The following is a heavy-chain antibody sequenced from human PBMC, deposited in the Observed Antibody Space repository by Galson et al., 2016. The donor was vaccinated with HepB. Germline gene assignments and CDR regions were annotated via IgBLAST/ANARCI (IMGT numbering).Heavy chain of an antibody. J-gene: IGHJ3*02. D-gene: IGHD3-22*01. V-gene: IGHV1-69*06. CDR1: GGTFSSYA. CDR2: IIPFFGTA. Sequence: SVKVSCKASGGTFSSYAINWVRQAPGQGLEWMGGIIPFFGTANYAQKFQGRVTITADKSTTTAYMELSSLKSEDTAVDYCAGAGGFYYDSSGYPHAFDIWGQGTVVTVSS. CDR3: AGAGGFYYDSSGYPHAFDI.